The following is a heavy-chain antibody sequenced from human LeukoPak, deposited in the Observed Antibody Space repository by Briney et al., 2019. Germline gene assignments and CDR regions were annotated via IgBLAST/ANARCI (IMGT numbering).Heavy chain of an antibody. D-gene: IGHD3-3*01. CDR2: ISAYNGNT. CDR3: ARDSYDFWSGHHFDY. V-gene: IGHV1-18*01. Sequence: ASVKVSCKASGYTFTSYGISWVRQAPGQGLEWMGWISAYNGNTNYAQKLQGRVTMTTDTSTSTAYMELRSLRSDDTAVYYCARDSYDFWSGHHFDYWGQGTLVTVSS. J-gene: IGHJ4*02. CDR1: GYTFTSYG.